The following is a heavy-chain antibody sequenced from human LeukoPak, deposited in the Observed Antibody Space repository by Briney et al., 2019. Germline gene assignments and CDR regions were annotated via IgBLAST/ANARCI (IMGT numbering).Heavy chain of an antibody. CDR1: GGSISSSSYY. CDR3: ARDKGPVTTAWFGP. D-gene: IGHD4-17*01. Sequence: SETLSLTCTVSGGSISSSSYYWGWIRQPPGKGLEWIGSIHYSGSTYYNPSLKSRVTMSVDTSKNQFSLKLSSVTAADTAVFYCARDKGPVTTAWFGPWGQGTLVTVSS. V-gene: IGHV4-39*07. CDR2: IHYSGST. J-gene: IGHJ5*02.